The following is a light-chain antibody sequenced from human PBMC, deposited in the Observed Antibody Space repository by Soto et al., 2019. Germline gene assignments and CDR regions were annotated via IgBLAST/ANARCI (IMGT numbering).Light chain of an antibody. Sequence: DSVLTQSPGTLSLSPGERATLSCRASQSVSSSYLAWYQQKPGQAPRLLIYGASSRATGIPDRFSGSGSGTDFTLTISRLEPEDFAVYYCQQYGSSPPITFGQGTRLEIK. V-gene: IGKV3-20*01. CDR1: QSVSSSY. J-gene: IGKJ5*01. CDR3: QQYGSSPPIT. CDR2: GAS.